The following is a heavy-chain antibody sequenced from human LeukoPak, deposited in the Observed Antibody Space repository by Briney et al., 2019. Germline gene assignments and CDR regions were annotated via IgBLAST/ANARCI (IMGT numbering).Heavy chain of an antibody. D-gene: IGHD3-10*01. CDR1: SGSFSGYY. CDR2: INHSVGT. Sequence: SETLSLTCSVYSGSFSGYYWSWVRQPPGKGLGWIGEINHSVGTNYNPSLKSRVTISLDTSKNQFSLKLSSVTAADTAVYYCARGHTRITMLRGSRSAYYFDYWGQGTLVTVSS. V-gene: IGHV4-34*01. J-gene: IGHJ4*02. CDR3: ARGHTRITMLRGSRSAYYFDY.